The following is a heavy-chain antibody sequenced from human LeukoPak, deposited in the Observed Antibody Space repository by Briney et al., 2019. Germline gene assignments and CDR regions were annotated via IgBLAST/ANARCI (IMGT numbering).Heavy chain of an antibody. J-gene: IGHJ6*02. CDR3: AREDPQTTVPEGMDV. D-gene: IGHD4-17*01. Sequence: SETLSLTCTVSGGSISYYYWSWVRQSPGKGLEWIGYIYYSGTTNYNPSLKSRVTISVDTSKNQFSLQLRSVTAADTAVYYCAREDPQTTVPEGMDVWGQGTMVTVSS. CDR2: IYYSGTT. CDR1: GGSISYYY. V-gene: IGHV4-59*01.